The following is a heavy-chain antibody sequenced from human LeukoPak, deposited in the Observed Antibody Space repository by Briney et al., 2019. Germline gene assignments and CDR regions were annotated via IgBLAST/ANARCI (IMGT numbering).Heavy chain of an antibody. J-gene: IGHJ4*02. D-gene: IGHD1-1*01. V-gene: IGHV3-53*01. CDR2: IYSGGST. Sequence: PGGSPRLSCAASGFTVSSNHMSWVRQAPGEGLEWVSVIYSGGSTDYADSVKGRFTISRDNSKNTLYLQMNSLSAEDTAVYHCARGPAGYNWGQGTLVTVSS. CDR3: ARGPAGYN. CDR1: GFTVSSNH.